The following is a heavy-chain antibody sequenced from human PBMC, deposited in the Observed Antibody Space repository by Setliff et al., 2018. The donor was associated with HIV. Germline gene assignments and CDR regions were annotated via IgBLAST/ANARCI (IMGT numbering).Heavy chain of an antibody. CDR2: VSNTGST. CDR1: AGSISAYY. J-gene: IGHJ4*01. V-gene: IGHV4-59*01. D-gene: IGHD5-18*01. CDR3: ARQTSYDRGYSYCFDE. Sequence: PSETLSLTCSVSAGSISAYYWSWVRQSPGRGLEWIGCVSNTGSTSYNPSLSSRVTMSLDTSRDQFSLKLSSVTAADTAVYYCARQTSYDRGYSYCFDEWGHGTLVTVSS.